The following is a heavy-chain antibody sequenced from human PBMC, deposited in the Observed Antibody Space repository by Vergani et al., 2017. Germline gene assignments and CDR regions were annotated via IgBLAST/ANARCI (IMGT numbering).Heavy chain of an antibody. V-gene: IGHV1-8*01. CDR3: ARGGLYDSSDYYYSFDY. D-gene: IGHD3-22*01. CDR2: MNPNSGNT. CDR1: GYTFTSYD. J-gene: IGHJ4*02. Sequence: QVQLVQSGAEVKKPGASVKVSCKASGYTFTSYDINWVRQATGQGLEWMGWMNPNSGNTGYAQKFQCRVTMTRNTSLSTAYMELSSLRSEDTAVYYCARGGLYDSSDYYYSFDYWGQGTLVTVSS.